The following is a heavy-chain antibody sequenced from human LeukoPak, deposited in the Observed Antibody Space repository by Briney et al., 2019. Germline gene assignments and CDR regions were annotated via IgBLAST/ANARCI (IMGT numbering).Heavy chain of an antibody. V-gene: IGHV4-34*01. CDR1: GGSFSGYY. D-gene: IGHD3-22*01. J-gene: IGHJ4*02. CDR2: INHSGST. Sequence: SETLSLTCAVSGGSFSGYYWSWIRQLPGKGLEWIGEINHSGSTNYNPSLKSRVTISVDTSKNQFSLKLSSVTAADTAVYYCARGQSQNYYDSSGYPDYWGQGTLVTVSS. CDR3: ARGQSQNYYDSSGYPDY.